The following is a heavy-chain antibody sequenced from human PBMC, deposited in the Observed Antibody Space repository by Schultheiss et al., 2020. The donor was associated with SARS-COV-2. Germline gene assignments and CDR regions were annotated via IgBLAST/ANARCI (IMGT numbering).Heavy chain of an antibody. J-gene: IGHJ6*03. CDR3: AGGPSSWYHYYYYYMDD. D-gene: IGHD6-13*01. CDR1: GGSFSGYY. Sequence: SETLSLTCAVYGGSFSGYYWSWIRQPPGKGLEWIGEINHSGSTNYNPSLKSRVTISVDTSKNQFSLKLSSVTAADTAVYYCAGGPSSWYHYYYYYMDDWGKGTTVTVSS. CDR2: INHSGST. V-gene: IGHV4-34*01.